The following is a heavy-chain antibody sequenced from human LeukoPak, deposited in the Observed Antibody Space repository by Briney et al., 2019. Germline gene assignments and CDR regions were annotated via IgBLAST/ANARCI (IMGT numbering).Heavy chain of an antibody. CDR1: GGSISSHY. Sequence: PSETLSLTCTVSGGSISSHYLSWIRQPAGKGLEWIGRIYTSGNTNYNPSLKSRVTISVDTSKNQFSLKLSSVTAADTAVYYCAREDYDILTGYYPLDYWGQGTLVTVSS. CDR2: IYTSGNT. CDR3: AREDYDILTGYYPLDY. J-gene: IGHJ4*02. D-gene: IGHD3-9*01. V-gene: IGHV4-4*07.